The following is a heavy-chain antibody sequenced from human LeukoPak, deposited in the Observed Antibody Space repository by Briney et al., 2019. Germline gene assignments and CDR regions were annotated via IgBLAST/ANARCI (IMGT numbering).Heavy chain of an antibody. J-gene: IGHJ4*02. V-gene: IGHV3-23*01. CDR3: AKNQDYYGSESYHY. Sequence: GRSLRLSCAASGFTFSTYAMSWVRQAPGKGLEWVSAISGSGGSTYADSVKGRFTISRDNSKNTLYVQMNSLRAEDTAVYYCAKNQDYYGSESYHYWGQGTLVTVSS. CDR1: GFTFSTYA. CDR2: ISGSGGST. D-gene: IGHD3-10*01.